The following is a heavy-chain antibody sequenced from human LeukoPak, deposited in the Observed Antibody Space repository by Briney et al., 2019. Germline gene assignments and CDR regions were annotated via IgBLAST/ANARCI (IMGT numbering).Heavy chain of an antibody. Sequence: SETLSLTCAVYGGSFSGYYWSWTRQPPGKGLEWIGEINHSGSTNYNPSLKSRVTISVDTSKNQFSLKLSSVTAADTAVYYCARGLWMVPFDYWGQGTLVTVSS. V-gene: IGHV4-34*01. CDR1: GGSFSGYY. D-gene: IGHD3-10*01. J-gene: IGHJ4*02. CDR3: ARGLWMVPFDY. CDR2: INHSGST.